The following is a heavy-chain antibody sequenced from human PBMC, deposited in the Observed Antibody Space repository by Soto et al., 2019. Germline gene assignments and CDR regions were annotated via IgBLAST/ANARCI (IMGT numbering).Heavy chain of an antibody. J-gene: IGHJ3*01. D-gene: IGHD1-26*01. V-gene: IGHV1-3*01. CDR3: ARDIVSVGPRSNEAFDV. CDR1: GFTFSDTL. CDR2: INPANGNT. Sequence: QVQLVQSGAELKKPGASVNISCQASGFTFSDTLINWVRQGPGQRLEWMGWINPANGNTRYSESFQGRVTISSLSSASTAYVALRGLTSEDTAVYYCARDIVSVGPRSNEAFDVWGQGTMITFSS.